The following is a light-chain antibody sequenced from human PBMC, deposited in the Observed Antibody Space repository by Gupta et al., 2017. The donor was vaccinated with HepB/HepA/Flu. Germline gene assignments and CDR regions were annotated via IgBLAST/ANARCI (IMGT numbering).Light chain of an antibody. CDR2: GAS. Sequence: EIVMTQSPATLSVSPGERATLSCRASQSVSSNLAWYQQKPGQAPRLLIYGASTRATGIPARFSGSGSGTELTLTISSLQSEYFAVYYCQQYNNWPSWTFGQGTKVEIK. CDR1: QSVSSN. J-gene: IGKJ1*01. V-gene: IGKV3-15*01. CDR3: QQYNNWPSWT.